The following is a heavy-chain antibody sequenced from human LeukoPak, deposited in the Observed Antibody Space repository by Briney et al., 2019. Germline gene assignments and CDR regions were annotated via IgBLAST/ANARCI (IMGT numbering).Heavy chain of an antibody. Sequence: ASVKVSCKASGYTFPSYYMHWVRQAPGQGLEWMGVINPSGGNTSSAQKFQGRVTMTRDTSTRTVYMELSSLRVEDTAMYYCAGHARGSYLVYWGQGISVTVSA. D-gene: IGHD2-8*02. CDR1: GYTFPSYY. CDR2: INPSGGNT. J-gene: IGHJ4*02. CDR3: AGHARGSYLVY. V-gene: IGHV1-46*01.